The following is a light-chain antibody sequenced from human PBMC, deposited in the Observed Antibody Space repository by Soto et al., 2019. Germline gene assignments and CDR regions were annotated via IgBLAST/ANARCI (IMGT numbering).Light chain of an antibody. CDR2: EDN. CDR1: NIGSYS. J-gene: IGLJ3*02. CDR3: QVWDGSSDHWV. Sequence: SYELTQPPSVSVAPGQTASIRCGGDNIGSYSVHWYQQRPGQAPVLVAYEDNVRPSGIPERVSGSNSGTTATLTISWVEAGDEADYYCQVWDGSSDHWVFGGGTKVTVL. V-gene: IGLV3-21*02.